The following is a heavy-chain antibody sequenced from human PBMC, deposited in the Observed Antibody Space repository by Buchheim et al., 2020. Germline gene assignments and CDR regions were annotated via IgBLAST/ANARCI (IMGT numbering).Heavy chain of an antibody. D-gene: IGHD5-18*01. V-gene: IGHV4-59*08. CDR3: ARRGHSYGFDY. CDR2: IYYSGST. Sequence: QVQLQESGPGLVKPSETLSLTCTVSDGSITSYYWAWIRQPPGKGLEWIGYIYYSGSTNYNPSLKSRVTISVDTSKNQFSLKLSSVTAADTAVYYCARRGHSYGFDYWGQGTL. CDR1: DGSITSYY. J-gene: IGHJ4*02.